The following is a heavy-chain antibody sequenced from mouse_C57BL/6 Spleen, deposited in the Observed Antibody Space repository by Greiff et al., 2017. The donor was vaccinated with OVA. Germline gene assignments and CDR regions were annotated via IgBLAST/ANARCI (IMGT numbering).Heavy chain of an antibody. D-gene: IGHD1-1*01. J-gene: IGHJ4*01. CDR1: GYTFTSYW. CDR2: IDPSDSYT. V-gene: IGHV1-59*01. Sequence: QVQLQPPGAELVRPGTSVKLSCKASGYTFTSYWMHWVKQRPGQGLEWIGVIDPSDSYTNYNQKFKGKATLTVDTSSSTAYMQLSSLTSEDSAVYYCARKDYGSSYGAMDYWGQGTSVTVSS. CDR3: ARKDYGSSYGAMDY.